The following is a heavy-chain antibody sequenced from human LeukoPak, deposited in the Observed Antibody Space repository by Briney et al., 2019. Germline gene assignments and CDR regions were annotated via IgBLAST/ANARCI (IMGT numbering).Heavy chain of an antibody. D-gene: IGHD2-15*01. CDR3: AKGRLCTGSGCYSTAPDY. CDR1: GFTFSSYA. J-gene: IGHJ4*02. Sequence: GGSLRLSCEASGFTFSSYAMSWVRQAPGKGLEWISAISGSGDRTYYADSVRGRFSISRDSSKSTLFLQMYTLRAALTAVQYCAKGRLCTGSGCYSTAPDYCSQGTLVTASS. V-gene: IGHV3-23*01. CDR2: ISGSGDRT.